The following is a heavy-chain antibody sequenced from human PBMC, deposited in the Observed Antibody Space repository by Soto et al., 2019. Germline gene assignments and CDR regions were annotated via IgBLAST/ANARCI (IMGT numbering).Heavy chain of an antibody. V-gene: IGHV1-8*01. J-gene: IGHJ5*02. CDR1: GYTFTSYD. CDR3: ARGQLYDFWSGYSSSWFDP. CDR2: MNPNSGNT. D-gene: IGHD3-3*01. Sequence: ASVKVSCKASGYTFTSYDINWVRQATGQGLEWMGWMNPNSGNTGYAQKFQGRVTMTRNTSISTAYMELSSLGSEDTAVYYCARGQLYDFWSGYSSSWFDPWGQGTLVTVSS.